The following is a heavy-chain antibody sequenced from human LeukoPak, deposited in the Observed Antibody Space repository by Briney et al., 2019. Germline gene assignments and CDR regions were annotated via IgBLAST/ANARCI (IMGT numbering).Heavy chain of an antibody. CDR2: IYYSGST. CDR3: LYGGNSGDWVY. CDR1: GGSISSSSYY. D-gene: IGHD4-23*01. J-gene: IGHJ4*02. V-gene: IGHV4-39*07. Sequence: SETLSLTCTVSGGSISSSSYYWGWIRQPPGKGLEWIGSIYYSGSTYYNPSLKSRVTMSADKSKNQFSLNLRSVTAADTAVYYCLYGGNSGDWVYWGQGTLVTVSS.